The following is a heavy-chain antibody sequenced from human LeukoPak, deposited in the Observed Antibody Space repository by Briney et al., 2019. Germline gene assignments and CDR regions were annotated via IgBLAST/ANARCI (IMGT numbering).Heavy chain of an antibody. D-gene: IGHD6-13*01. Sequence: GGSLRLSCAASGFTFSSYAMSWVRQAPGKGLEWVSAISGSGGSTYYADSVKGRFTISRDNSKNTLYLQMNSLRAVDTAVYYCAKDFSQQLVGPFDYWGQGTLVTVSS. J-gene: IGHJ4*02. CDR3: AKDFSQQLVGPFDY. CDR1: GFTFSSYA. CDR2: ISGSGGST. V-gene: IGHV3-23*01.